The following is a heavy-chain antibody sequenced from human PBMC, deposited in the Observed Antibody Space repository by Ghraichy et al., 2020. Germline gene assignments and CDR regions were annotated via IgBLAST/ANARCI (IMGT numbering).Heavy chain of an antibody. CDR2: ISHTGNT. D-gene: IGHD5-18*01. J-gene: IGHJ6*02. CDR3: ARRGRGYSLYYYGLDV. Sequence: SQTLSLTCTVSGGSMRSQFWTWVRQAPGKGLEWIGYISHTGNTNYSPSLGGRATISLDTSKNRFSLSLTSVNAEDSATYYCARRGRGYSLYYYGLDVWGPGTTVTVSS. CDR1: GGSMRSQF. V-gene: IGHV4-59*08.